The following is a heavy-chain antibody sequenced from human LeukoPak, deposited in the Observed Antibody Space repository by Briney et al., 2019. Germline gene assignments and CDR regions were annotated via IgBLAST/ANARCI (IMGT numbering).Heavy chain of an antibody. V-gene: IGHV4-34*01. D-gene: IGHD2-15*01. J-gene: IGHJ4*02. CDR1: GGSFSGYY. CDR3: ARARDKEEYYFDY. CDR2: INDSGST. Sequence: SETLSLTCAVYGGSFSGYYWSWIRQPPGKGLEWIGEINDSGSTNYNSSLKSRVTISVDTSKNQFSLKLSSVTAADTAVYYCARARDKEEYYFDYWGQGTLVTVSS.